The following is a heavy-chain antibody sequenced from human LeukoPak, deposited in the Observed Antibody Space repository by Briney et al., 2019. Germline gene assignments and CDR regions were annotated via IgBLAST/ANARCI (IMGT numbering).Heavy chain of an antibody. CDR3: ARVCRRGRVGCDEDY. Sequence: GAPVKVSCKASGYTFTGHYMHWVRQAPGQGLEWMGRINPNSGGTNYAQKFQGRVTMTRDTSISTAYMELSRLRSDDTAVYYCARVCRRGRVGCDEDYWGQGTLVTVSS. V-gene: IGHV1-2*06. CDR1: GYTFTGHY. CDR2: INPNSGGT. J-gene: IGHJ4*02. D-gene: IGHD5/OR15-5a*01.